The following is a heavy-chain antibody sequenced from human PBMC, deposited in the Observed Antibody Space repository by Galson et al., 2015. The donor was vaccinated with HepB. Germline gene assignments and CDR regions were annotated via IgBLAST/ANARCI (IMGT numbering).Heavy chain of an antibody. Sequence: SLRLSCATSGFTFSNYAITWVRQPPGKGLEWVSGIINSDSRTYYADSVKGRFTISRDNSKNTVYLQMNSLRAADTAVYYCARDQRGWNYGSGSYYKISDSFDIWGQGTMVTVSS. CDR3: ARDQRGWNYGSGSYYKISDSFDI. D-gene: IGHD3-10*01. CDR2: IINSDSRT. J-gene: IGHJ3*02. CDR1: GFTFSNYA. V-gene: IGHV3-23*01.